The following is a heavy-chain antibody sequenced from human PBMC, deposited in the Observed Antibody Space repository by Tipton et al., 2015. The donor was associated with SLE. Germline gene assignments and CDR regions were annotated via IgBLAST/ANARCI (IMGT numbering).Heavy chain of an antibody. CDR3: ARAPYDTSSGGAFDT. J-gene: IGHJ3*02. CDR2: IHNSGIT. CDR1: GYSISNGYY. D-gene: IGHD3-10*01. V-gene: IGHV4-61*03. Sequence: LRLSCDVSGYSISNGYYWSWIRQPPGKGLEWIGYIHNSGITNFNPSLRSRVTISLDTSENHFSLNLSSVTVADTALYYCARAPYDTSSGGAFDTWGQGTMVTVSS.